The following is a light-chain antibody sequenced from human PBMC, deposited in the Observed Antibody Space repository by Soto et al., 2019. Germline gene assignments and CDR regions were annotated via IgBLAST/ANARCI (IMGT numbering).Light chain of an antibody. CDR3: SSYTSSSTNV. CDR2: DVS. CDR1: SSDVGGYNY. J-gene: IGLJ1*01. V-gene: IGLV2-14*01. Sequence: SALTQPASVSGSPGQSITISCTRTSSDVGGYNYVSWYQQHPGKAPKLMIYDVSNRPSGVSNRFSGSKSGNTASLTISGLQAEDEADYYCSSYTSSSTNVFGTGTKVTVL.